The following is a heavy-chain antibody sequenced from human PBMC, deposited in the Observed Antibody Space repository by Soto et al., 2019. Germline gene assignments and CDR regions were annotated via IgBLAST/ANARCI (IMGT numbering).Heavy chain of an antibody. CDR3: AKDRRSASYFDY. D-gene: IGHD6-25*01. Sequence: QVQLVESGGGVVQPGRSLRLSCAASGFTFSSYGMHWVRQAPGKGLEWVAVISYDGSNKYYADSVKGRFTISRDNSKNTLYLQMNSLRAEDKAVYYCAKDRRSASYFDYWGQGTLVTVSS. CDR2: ISYDGSNK. J-gene: IGHJ4*02. CDR1: GFTFSSYG. V-gene: IGHV3-30*18.